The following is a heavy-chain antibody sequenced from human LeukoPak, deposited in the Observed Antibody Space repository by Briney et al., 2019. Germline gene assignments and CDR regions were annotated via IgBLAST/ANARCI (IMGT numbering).Heavy chain of an antibody. CDR1: GASISDYY. V-gene: IGHV4-4*07. CDR3: ARGKLGTMNTLHC. Sequence: SETLSLTCNVSGASISDYYWTWIRQPAGRGLGWIGRTHVTENTKYNPSLRGRVTMSVDTSKKQVSLKLSSVTATDTAIYYCARGKLGTMNTLHCWGQGSLVTVSS. J-gene: IGHJ4*02. CDR2: THVTENT. D-gene: IGHD1/OR15-1a*01.